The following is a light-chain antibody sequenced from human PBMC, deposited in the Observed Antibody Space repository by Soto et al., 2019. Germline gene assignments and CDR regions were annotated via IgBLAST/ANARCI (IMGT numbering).Light chain of an antibody. V-gene: IGKV1-5*01. Sequence: DIQMSQSPSTLSGTVGDRVTITCRASQTISSWLAWYQQKPGKAPKLLIYAASTLQSGVPSRFSGSGSGTDFTLTISCLQSEDFATYYCQQYYSYPRTFGQVTKVDIK. CDR2: AAS. CDR3: QQYYSYPRT. J-gene: IGKJ1*01. CDR1: QTISSW.